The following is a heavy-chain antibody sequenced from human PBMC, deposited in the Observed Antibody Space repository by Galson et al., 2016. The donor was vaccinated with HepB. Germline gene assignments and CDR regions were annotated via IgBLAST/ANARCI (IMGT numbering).Heavy chain of an antibody. CDR3: AKDWHSYGPGGSMDV. CDR1: GFSFSDHS. V-gene: IGHV3-48*02. D-gene: IGHD5-18*01. CDR2: ITSTSTST. J-gene: IGHJ6*02. Sequence: SLRLSCAASGFSFSDHSMNWVRQAPGKGLGWVALITSTSTSTYYLESVRGRFTISRDDAKNSLFLQMNGLRDEDTAIYYCAKDWHSYGPGGSMDVWGQGTTVSVSS.